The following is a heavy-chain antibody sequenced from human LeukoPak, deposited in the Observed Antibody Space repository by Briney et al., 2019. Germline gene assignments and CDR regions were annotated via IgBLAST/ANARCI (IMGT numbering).Heavy chain of an antibody. CDR1: GYTLTELS. V-gene: IGHV1-24*01. CDR3: ATGDSSGPFDY. Sequence: ASVKVSCKVSGYTLTELSMHWVRQAPGKGLEWMGGFDPEDGETIYAQKFQGRVTMTEATSTDTAYMELSSLRSEDTAVYYCATGDSSGPFDYWGQGTLVTVSS. D-gene: IGHD3-22*01. CDR2: FDPEDGET. J-gene: IGHJ4*02.